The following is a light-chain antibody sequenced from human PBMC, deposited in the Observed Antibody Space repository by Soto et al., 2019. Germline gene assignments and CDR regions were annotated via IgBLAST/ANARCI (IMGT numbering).Light chain of an antibody. Sequence: DIQMTQSPSSLSASVGDRITIACLASQGISTYLNWYQQKPVKAPKVLIYAASSLQSGVPSRFSGSGSETDFTLTISSLQPEDFATYSCQQSNSITWTFGQGTKVDIK. CDR3: QQSNSITWT. CDR1: QGISTY. CDR2: AAS. J-gene: IGKJ1*01. V-gene: IGKV1-39*01.